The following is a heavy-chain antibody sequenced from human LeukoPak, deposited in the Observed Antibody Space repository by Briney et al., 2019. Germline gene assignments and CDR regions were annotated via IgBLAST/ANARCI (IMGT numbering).Heavy chain of an antibody. CDR2: ISAYNGNT. D-gene: IGHD3-22*01. CDR1: GYTFTSYG. CDR3: ARARGYYYDSSGYPLDY. V-gene: IGHV1-18*01. J-gene: IGHJ4*02. Sequence: ASVKVSCKASGYTFTSYGISWVRQAPGQGLEWMGWISAYNGNTNYAQKLQGRVTMTTDTSTSTAYMELRSLRSDDTAVYYCARARGYYYDSSGYPLDYWGQGTLVTVSS.